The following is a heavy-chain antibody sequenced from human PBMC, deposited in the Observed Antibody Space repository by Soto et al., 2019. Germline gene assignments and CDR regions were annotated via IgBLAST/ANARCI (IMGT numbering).Heavy chain of an antibody. CDR3: ARDHVVVVITTSYNWFDP. CDR2: INAGNGNT. Sequence: ASVKVSCKASGYTFTSYAMHWVRQAPGQRLEWMGWINAGNGNTKYSQKFQGRVTITRDTSASTAYMELSSLRSEDTAAYYCARDHVVVVITTSYNWFDPWGQGTLVTVSS. CDR1: GYTFTSYA. V-gene: IGHV1-3*01. J-gene: IGHJ5*02. D-gene: IGHD3-22*01.